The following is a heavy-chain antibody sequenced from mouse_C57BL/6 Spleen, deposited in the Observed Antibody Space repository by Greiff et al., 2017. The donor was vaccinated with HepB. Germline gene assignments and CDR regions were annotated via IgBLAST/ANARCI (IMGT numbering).Heavy chain of an antibody. CDR1: GFTFSDYY. CDR2: INYDGSST. D-gene: IGHD1-1*01. Sequence: EVQLVESEGGLVQPGSSMKLSCTASGFTFSDYYMAWVRQVPEKGLEWVANINYDGSSTYYLDSLKSRFIISRDNAKNILYLQMSSLKSEDTATYYCARGYGSSYPRYFDVWGTGTTVTVSS. CDR3: ARGYGSSYPRYFDV. J-gene: IGHJ1*03. V-gene: IGHV5-16*01.